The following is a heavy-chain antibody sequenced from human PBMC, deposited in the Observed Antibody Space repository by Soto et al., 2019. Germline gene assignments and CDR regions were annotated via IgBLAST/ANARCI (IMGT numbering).Heavy chain of an antibody. D-gene: IGHD3-10*01. CDR3: ARWRSPMVRGVIVYNWFDP. J-gene: IGHJ5*02. CDR2: IYHSGST. Sequence: SETLSLTCAVSGGSLSSSNWWSWVRPPPGKGLEWIGEIYHSGSTNYNPSLKSRVTISVDKSKNQFSLKLSSVTAADTAVYYCARWRSPMVRGVIVYNWFDPWGQGTLVTVSS. CDR1: GGSLSSSNW. V-gene: IGHV4-4*02.